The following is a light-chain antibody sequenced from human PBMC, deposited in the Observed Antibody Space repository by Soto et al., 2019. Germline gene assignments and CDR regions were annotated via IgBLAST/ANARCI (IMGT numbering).Light chain of an antibody. CDR1: SSNIGAGYE. CDR3: QSYDSSLSGVV. J-gene: IGLJ2*01. Sequence: QSVLTQPPSVSGAPGQRVAISCTGGSSNIGAGYEVHWYQHLPGTAPKLLIYSNFNRPSGVPDRFSGSTSGTSASLAITGLQAEDEADYYCQSYDSSLSGVVFGGGTKVTVL. CDR2: SNF. V-gene: IGLV1-40*01.